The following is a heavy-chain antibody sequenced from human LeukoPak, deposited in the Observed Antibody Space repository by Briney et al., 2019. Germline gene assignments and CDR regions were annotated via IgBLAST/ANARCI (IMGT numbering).Heavy chain of an antibody. CDR2: INPSGGST. CDR3: AREVYCGGDCYPREDNRFDP. V-gene: IGHV1-46*01. CDR1: GYTFTSYY. D-gene: IGHD2-21*02. Sequence: ASVKVSCKASGYTFTSYYMHWVRQAPGQGLEWMGIINPSGGSTSYAQKFQGRVTMTRDTSTSTVYMELSSLRSEDTAVYYCAREVYCGGDCYPREDNRFDPWGQGTLVTVSS. J-gene: IGHJ5*02.